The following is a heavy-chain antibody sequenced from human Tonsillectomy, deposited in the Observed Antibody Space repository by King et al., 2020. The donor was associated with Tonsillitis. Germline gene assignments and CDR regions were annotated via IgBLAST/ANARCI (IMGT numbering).Heavy chain of an antibody. J-gene: IGHJ6*02. V-gene: IGHV3-21*01. CDR1: GFTFSTYS. CDR3: ARDEGPGWSNTGFGMDV. D-gene: IGHD5-18*01. Sequence: VQLVESGGGLVKPGGSLRLCCAASGFTFSTYSMNWVRQAPGMGLEWVSSISGSSYYIYYADSVKGRFTISRDNAKNSVCLQTNSLRAEDTGVYFCARDEGPGWSNTGFGMDVWGQGTTVTVSS. CDR2: ISGSSYYI.